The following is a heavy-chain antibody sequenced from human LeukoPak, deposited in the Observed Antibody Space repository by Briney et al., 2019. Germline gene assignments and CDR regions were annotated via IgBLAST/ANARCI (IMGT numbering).Heavy chain of an antibody. D-gene: IGHD6-6*01. CDR1: GGTISSRSYY. CDR2: IYYSGST. V-gene: IGHV4-39*07. Sequence: KPSETLSLTCTVSGGTISSRSYYWGWIRQPPGKGLEWIGNIYYSGSTYYDPSLKSRVTISVDTSKNQFSLKLSSVTAADTAVYYCARPVYSSSSSYYYYYMDVWGKGTTVTVSS. J-gene: IGHJ6*03. CDR3: ARPVYSSSSSYYYYYMDV.